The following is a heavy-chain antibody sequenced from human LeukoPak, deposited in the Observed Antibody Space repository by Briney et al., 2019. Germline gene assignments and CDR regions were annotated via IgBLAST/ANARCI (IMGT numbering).Heavy chain of an antibody. J-gene: IGHJ4*02. Sequence: ASVKVSCKASGYTFTSYGISWVRQAPGQGLEWMGWISAYNGNTNYAQKLQGRVAMTTDTSTSTAYMELRSLRSDDTAVYYCARVRTDRFYYGSGSYSSFDYWGQGTLVTVSS. V-gene: IGHV1-18*01. D-gene: IGHD3-10*01. CDR3: ARVRTDRFYYGSGSYSSFDY. CDR2: ISAYNGNT. CDR1: GYTFTSYG.